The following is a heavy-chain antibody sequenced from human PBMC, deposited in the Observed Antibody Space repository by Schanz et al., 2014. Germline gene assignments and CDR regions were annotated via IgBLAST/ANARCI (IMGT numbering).Heavy chain of an antibody. CDR1: GGAISSFY. J-gene: IGHJ4*02. CDR3: ARAAGPVDY. Sequence: QVQLQESGPGLVKPSETLSLTCTVSGGAISSFYWSWIRQPPGKGLEWIGYIYYSGSTYYNPSLKSRVTKSVEPSKNQFSLMLGSVTAADTAVYYCARAAGPVDYWGQGTLVTVSS. V-gene: IGHV4-59*12. D-gene: IGHD6-13*01. CDR2: IYYSGST.